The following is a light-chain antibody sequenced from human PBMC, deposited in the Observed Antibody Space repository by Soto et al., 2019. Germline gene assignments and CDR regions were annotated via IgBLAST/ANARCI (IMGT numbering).Light chain of an antibody. Sequence: QSVLTQPPSVSGAPGQRVTISCTGSRSNIGADYDVDWYKQLPGTAPKLLIYGDINRPSGVPDRFTGSKSGTSASLAITGLQAEDEAVYYCQSYDSSLFYVFGTGTKLTVL. CDR3: QSYDSSLFYV. CDR2: GDI. V-gene: IGLV1-40*01. J-gene: IGLJ1*01. CDR1: RSNIGADYD.